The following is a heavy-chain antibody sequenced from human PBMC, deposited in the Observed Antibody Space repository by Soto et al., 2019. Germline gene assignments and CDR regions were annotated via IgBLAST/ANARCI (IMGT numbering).Heavy chain of an antibody. CDR2: ISYDGSNK. D-gene: IGHD3-10*01. CDR1: GFTFSSYG. V-gene: IGHV3-30*18. CDR3: AKERIWFKVKRDAFDY. Sequence: PGGSLRLSCAASGFTFSSYGMHWVRQAPGKGLEWVAVISYDGSNKYYADSVKGRFTISRDNSKNTLYLQMNSLRAEDTAVYYCAKERIWFKVKRDAFDYWGQGTLVTVSS. J-gene: IGHJ4*02.